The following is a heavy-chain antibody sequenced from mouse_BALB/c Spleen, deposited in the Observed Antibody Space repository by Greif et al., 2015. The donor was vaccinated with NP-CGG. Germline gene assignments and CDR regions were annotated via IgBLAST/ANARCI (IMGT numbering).Heavy chain of an antibody. CDR3: GGYDYAMDY. CDR2: IDPANGNT. J-gene: IGHJ4*01. V-gene: IGHV14-3*02. CDR1: GFNIKDTY. Sequence: EVKLVESGAELVKPGASVKLSCTASGFNIKDTYMHWVKQRPEQGLEWIGRIDPANGNTKYDPKFQGKATITADTSSNTAYLQLSSLTSEDTAVYYCGGYDYAMDYWGQGTSVTVSS.